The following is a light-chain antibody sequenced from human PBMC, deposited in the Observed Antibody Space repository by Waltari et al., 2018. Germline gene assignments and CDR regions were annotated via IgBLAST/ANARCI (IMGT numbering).Light chain of an antibody. CDR1: QGINSC. J-gene: IGKJ4*01. CDR3: QQANRFPLT. Sequence: DIQMTQSPSSVSASVGDKVTITCRASQGINSCLAWYQQKPGKAPKLLIYDASSLQTGVPSRFSGSESGTDFTHTISSLQPEDFATYYCQQANRFPLTFGGGTKVELK. CDR2: DAS. V-gene: IGKV1-12*01.